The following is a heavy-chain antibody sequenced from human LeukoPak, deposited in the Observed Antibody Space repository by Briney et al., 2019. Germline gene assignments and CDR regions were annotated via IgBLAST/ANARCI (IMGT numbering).Heavy chain of an antibody. CDR3: AREGSGSYVT. Sequence: SETLSLTCTVSGGSISSYYWSWIRQPAGKGLGWIGRIYTSGSTNYNPSLKSRVTMSVDTSKNQFSLKLSSVTAADTAVYYCAREGSGSYVTWGQGTLVTGSS. CDR2: IYTSGST. V-gene: IGHV4-4*07. J-gene: IGHJ5*02. CDR1: GGSISSYY. D-gene: IGHD1-26*01.